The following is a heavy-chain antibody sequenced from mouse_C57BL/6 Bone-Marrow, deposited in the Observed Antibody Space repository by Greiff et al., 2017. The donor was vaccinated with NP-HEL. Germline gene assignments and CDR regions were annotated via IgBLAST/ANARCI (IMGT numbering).Heavy chain of an antibody. D-gene: IGHD1-1*01. Sequence: EVQVVESGGDLVKPGGSLKLSCAASGFTFSSYGMSWVRQTPDKRLEWVATISSGGSYTYYPDSVKGRFTISRDNAKNTLYLQMSSLKSEDTAMYYCARQSGSNWYFDVWGTGTTVTVSS. CDR1: GFTFSSYG. CDR2: ISSGGSYT. V-gene: IGHV5-6*01. CDR3: ARQSGSNWYFDV. J-gene: IGHJ1*03.